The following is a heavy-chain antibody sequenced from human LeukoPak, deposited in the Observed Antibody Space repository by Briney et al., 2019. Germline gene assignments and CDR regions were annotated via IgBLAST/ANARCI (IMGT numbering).Heavy chain of an antibody. Sequence: ASVKVSCKASGYSFTSYGISWVRQAPGQGLEWMGWVNGYNGKTNYVQNLQDRVTMTTDTSTSTAYMELRSLRSDDTAVYYCAREYRDYYDSSGNYLDYWGQGTPVTVSS. J-gene: IGHJ4*02. CDR2: VNGYNGKT. CDR1: GYSFTSYG. D-gene: IGHD3-22*01. CDR3: AREYRDYYDSSGNYLDY. V-gene: IGHV1-18*01.